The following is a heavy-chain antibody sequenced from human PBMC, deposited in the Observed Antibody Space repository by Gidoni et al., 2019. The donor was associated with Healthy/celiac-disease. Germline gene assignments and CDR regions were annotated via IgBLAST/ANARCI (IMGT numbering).Heavy chain of an antibody. CDR1: GYTFTSYP. CDR3: ARGGDYYDSSGYYGFFDI. J-gene: IGHJ3*02. Sequence: QVQLVQSGAEVKKPGASVKVSCKASGYTFTSYPLHWVRQSPGQRLEWMGWINAGNGNTKYSQKFQGRVTITRDTSASTAYMELSSLRSEDTAVYYCARGGDYYDSSGYYGFFDIWGQGTMVTVSS. CDR2: INAGNGNT. D-gene: IGHD3-22*01. V-gene: IGHV1-3*01.